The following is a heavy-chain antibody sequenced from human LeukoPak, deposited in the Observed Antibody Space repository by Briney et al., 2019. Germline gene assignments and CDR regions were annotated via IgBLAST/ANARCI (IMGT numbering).Heavy chain of an antibody. CDR3: ARDNREGYFDY. V-gene: IGHV4-59*01. CDR1: GGSISSYY. J-gene: IGHJ4*02. Sequence: SETLSLTCTVSGGSISSYYWSWIRQPPGKGLEWIGYIYYSGSTNYNPSLKSRVTISVETPKNQFSLKLSSVTAAETAVYYCARDNREGYFDYWGQGTLVTVSS. CDR2: IYYSGST.